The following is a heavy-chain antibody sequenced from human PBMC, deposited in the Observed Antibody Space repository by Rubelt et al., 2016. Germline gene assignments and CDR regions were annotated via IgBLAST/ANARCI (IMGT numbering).Heavy chain of an antibody. Sequence: EVQLLESGGGLVQPGGSLRLSCAASGFTFSSYAMSLVRQAPGKGLEWVSAISGSGGSTYYADSVKGRFTISRDKSKNTLYLQMNSVRAEDTAVYYCAKVGGGRVGAFDYWGQGTLVTVSS. V-gene: IGHV3-23*01. CDR2: ISGSGGST. J-gene: IGHJ4*02. CDR1: GFTFSSYA. CDR3: AKVGGGRVGAFDY. D-gene: IGHD1-26*01.